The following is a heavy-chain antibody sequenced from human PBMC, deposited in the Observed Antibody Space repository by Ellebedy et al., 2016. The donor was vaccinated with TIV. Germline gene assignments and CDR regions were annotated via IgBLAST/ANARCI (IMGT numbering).Heavy chain of an antibody. D-gene: IGHD6-6*01. CDR3: ARDASLGYYYYMDV. CDR1: GFAFSDYY. Sequence: GGSLRLXXAASGFAFSDYYMSWIRQAPGKGLEWVSYISSSGASVYYADSVKGRFTISRDNANNSLFLQMNSLRAEDTAVYYCARDASLGYYYYMDVWGKGTTVTVAS. V-gene: IGHV3-11*01. CDR2: ISSSGASV. J-gene: IGHJ6*03.